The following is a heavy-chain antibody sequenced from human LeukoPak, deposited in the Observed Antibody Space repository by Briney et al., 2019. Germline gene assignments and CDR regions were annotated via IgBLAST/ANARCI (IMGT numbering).Heavy chain of an antibody. CDR2: ISSSSSYI. J-gene: IGHJ4*02. CDR3: ARGRGQLVLNYFDY. D-gene: IGHD6-13*01. CDR1: GFTFSSYS. Sequence: PGGSLRLSCAASGFTFSSYSMNWVRQAPGKGPEWVSSISSSSSYIYYADSVKGRFTISRDNAKNSLYLQMNSLRAEDTAVYYCARGRGQLVLNYFDYWGQGTLVTVSS. V-gene: IGHV3-21*01.